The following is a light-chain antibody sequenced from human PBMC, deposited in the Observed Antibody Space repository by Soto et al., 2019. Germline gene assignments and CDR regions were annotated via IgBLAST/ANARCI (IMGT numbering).Light chain of an antibody. CDR3: CSYAGSNTYV. CDR2: EGS. V-gene: IGLV2-23*01. CDR1: SSDIGSYNL. Sequence: QSVLTQPASFSGSPGQSITISCTGTSSDIGSYNLVSWYQQHPGKAPKLMIYEGSKRPSGVSNRFSGSKSGNTASLTISGLQAEDEADYYCCSYAGSNTYVFGTGTKVTVL. J-gene: IGLJ1*01.